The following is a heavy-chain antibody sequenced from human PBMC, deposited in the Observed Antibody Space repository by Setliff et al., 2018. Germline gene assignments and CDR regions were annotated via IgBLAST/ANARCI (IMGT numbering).Heavy chain of an antibody. J-gene: IGHJ4*02. V-gene: IGHV3-30*03. Sequence: RLSCAASGFTFNTYWMTWVRRAPGKGLEWVAVTSYDGKNNYYGDSVKGRFTISRDNSQNTVYLQMNALSGDDTALYFCARAQNIFAGNLDSWGQGTLVTVSS. CDR3: ARAQNIFAGNLDS. CDR1: GFTFNTYW. CDR2: TSYDGKNN.